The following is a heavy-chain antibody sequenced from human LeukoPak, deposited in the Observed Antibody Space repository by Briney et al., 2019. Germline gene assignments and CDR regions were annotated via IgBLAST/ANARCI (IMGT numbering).Heavy chain of an antibody. D-gene: IGHD5-12*01. J-gene: IGHJ4*02. CDR1: GYTLTELS. V-gene: IGHV1-24*01. CDR3: ARTGYSGYDSSKDYFDY. Sequence: ASVKVSCKVSGYTLTELSMHWVRQAPGKGLEWMGGFDPEDGETIYAQKFQGRVTMTEDTSTDTAYMELSSLRSEDTAVYYCARTGYSGYDSSKDYFDYWGQGTLVTVSS. CDR2: FDPEDGET.